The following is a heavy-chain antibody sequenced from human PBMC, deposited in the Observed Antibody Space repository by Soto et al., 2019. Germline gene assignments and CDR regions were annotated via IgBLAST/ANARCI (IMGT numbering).Heavy chain of an antibody. V-gene: IGHV3-7*03. CDR2: IKQDGSEK. J-gene: IGHJ6*02. D-gene: IGHD2-2*01. CDR1: GFTFSSYW. CDR3: ARDRVVVVPAALFGGYSSSGIDV. Sequence: GGSLRLSCAASGFTFSSYWMSWVRQAPGKGLEWVANIKQDGSEKYYVDSVKGRFTISRDNAKNSLYLQMNSLRAEDTAVYYCARDRVVVVPAALFGGYSSSGIDVCGQRNTVTVSS.